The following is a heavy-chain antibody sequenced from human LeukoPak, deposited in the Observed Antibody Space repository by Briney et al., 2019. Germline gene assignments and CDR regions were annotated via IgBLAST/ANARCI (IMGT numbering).Heavy chain of an antibody. V-gene: IGHV4-39*07. CDR2: INHSGST. Sequence: NTSETLSLTCTVSGGSISSSSYYWSWIRQPPGKGLEWIGEINHSGSTNYNPSLKSRVTISVDASKNQFSLKLSSVTAADTAVYYCATSGGTLGPTNYFAYWGQGTLVTVSS. J-gene: IGHJ4*02. CDR1: GGSISSSSYY. CDR3: ATSGGTLGPTNYFAY. D-gene: IGHD3-16*01.